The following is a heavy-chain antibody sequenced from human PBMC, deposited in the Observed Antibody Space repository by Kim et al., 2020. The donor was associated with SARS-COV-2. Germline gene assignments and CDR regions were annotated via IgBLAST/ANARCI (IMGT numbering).Heavy chain of an antibody. V-gene: IGHV3-33*06. CDR3: AKGPGGGSLDY. Sequence: GGSLRLSCAASGFTFSSYGMHWVRQAPGKGLEWVAVIWYDGSNKYYADSVKGRFTISRDNSKNTLYLQMNSLIAEDTAVHYCAKGPGGGSLDYWGQGTLVTVSS. D-gene: IGHD2-15*01. J-gene: IGHJ4*02. CDR2: IWYDGSNK. CDR1: GFTFSSYG.